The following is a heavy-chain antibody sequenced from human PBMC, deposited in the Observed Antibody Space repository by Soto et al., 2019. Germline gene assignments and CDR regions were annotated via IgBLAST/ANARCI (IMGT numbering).Heavy chain of an antibody. V-gene: IGHV3-23*01. CDR1: GFTFGTYT. Sequence: GGSLRLSCAASGFTFGTYTINWIRKAPGKGLEWVSALGGGGDTHYAESVKGRFTISRDYSKNILLLQMNSLRDEDSAIYYCAKDRHRDGIWIFDFWGKGTLVTVSS. J-gene: IGHJ4*02. CDR2: LGGGGDT. D-gene: IGHD3-3*01. CDR3: AKDRHRDGIWIFDF.